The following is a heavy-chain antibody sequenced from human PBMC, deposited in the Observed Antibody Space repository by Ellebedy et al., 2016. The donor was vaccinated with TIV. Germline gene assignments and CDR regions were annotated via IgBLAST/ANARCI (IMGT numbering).Heavy chain of an antibody. Sequence: GESLKISCAASGFTFSSYTMNWVRQAPGKGLEWVSSISGSSTYIYYADSVKGRFTISRDNAKNTLNLQMNSLRAEDTALYYCARNRYCSAGDCYALGYWGQGTLVTVSS. CDR2: ISGSSTYI. V-gene: IGHV3-21*01. D-gene: IGHD2-15*01. CDR1: GFTFSSYT. CDR3: ARNRYCSAGDCYALGY. J-gene: IGHJ4*02.